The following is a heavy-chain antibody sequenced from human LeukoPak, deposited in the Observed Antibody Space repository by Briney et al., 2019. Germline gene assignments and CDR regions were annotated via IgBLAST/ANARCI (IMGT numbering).Heavy chain of an antibody. D-gene: IGHD3-10*01. J-gene: IGHJ4*02. CDR3: ARTSFFKYGSGSYYHRGTFAY. Sequence: GGSLRLSCAASGFTFSSYEMNWVRQAPGKGLEWVSYISSSGSTIYYADSVKGRFTISRDNAKNSLYLQMNSLRAEDTAVYYCARTSFFKYGSGSYYHRGTFAYWGQGTLVTVSS. V-gene: IGHV3-48*03. CDR1: GFTFSSYE. CDR2: ISSSGSTI.